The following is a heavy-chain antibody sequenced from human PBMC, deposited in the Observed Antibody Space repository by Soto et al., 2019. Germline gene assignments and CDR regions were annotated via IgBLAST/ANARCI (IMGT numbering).Heavy chain of an antibody. V-gene: IGHV3-48*03. D-gene: IGHD4-17*01. J-gene: IGHJ6*02. CDR3: ARDGSTVTTNYHYAMDV. CDR2: IHSGGSRI. CDR1: GFTFSTYH. Sequence: WGSLRLSCAASGFTFSTYHINWVRHSPLKWLEWVSYIHSGGSRIYYADSVKGRFTISRDNAKNSLYLQMNSLRAEDTAVYYCARDGSTVTTNYHYAMDVWGQGTTVTVSS.